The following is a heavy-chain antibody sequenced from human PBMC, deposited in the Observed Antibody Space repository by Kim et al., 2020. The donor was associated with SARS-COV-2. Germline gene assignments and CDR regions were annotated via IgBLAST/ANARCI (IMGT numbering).Heavy chain of an antibody. V-gene: IGHV3-48*03. Sequence: GGSLRLSCAASGFTFSSYEMNWVRQAPGKGLEWVSSISSSSSTIYYADSVKGRFTISRDNAKNSLYLQMNSLRAEDTAVYYCARGLYSGGWYAYYYYGMDVWRQGTTVTVFS. CDR2: ISSSSSTI. CDR3: ARGLYSGGWYAYYYYGMDV. D-gene: IGHD6-19*01. J-gene: IGHJ6*02. CDR1: GFTFSSYE.